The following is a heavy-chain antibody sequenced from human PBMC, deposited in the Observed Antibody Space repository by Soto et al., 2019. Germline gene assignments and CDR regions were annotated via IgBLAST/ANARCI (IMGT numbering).Heavy chain of an antibody. D-gene: IGHD6-13*01. CDR2: IIPIFGTA. CDR3: AREWQQRVGIFVY. J-gene: IGHJ4*02. CDR1: GGTFSSYP. V-gene: IGHV1-69*01. Sequence: QVQLVQSGAEVKKPGSSVKVSCKASGGTFSSYPISWVRQAPGQGLEWMGGIIPIFGTANYAQKFQGRVTITADESTSTAYMELSSLRSEDTALYYCAREWQQRVGIFVYWGQGTLVTVSS.